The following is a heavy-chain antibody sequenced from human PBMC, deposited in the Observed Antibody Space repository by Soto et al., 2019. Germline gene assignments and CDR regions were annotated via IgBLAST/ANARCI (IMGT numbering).Heavy chain of an antibody. V-gene: IGHV4-4*08. CDR1: GVSLSNSY. CDR2: IWSSGST. J-gene: IGHJ4*02. Sequence: QVQLQESGPGLVKPSETMSLTCTVSGVSLSNSYCSWARQPPGKGLEWIGHIWSSGSTNYNPSLGGRVTLAVDTSKNQVSLRLSSVTATDTAVYYCAKGGGSYTTGWYNDYWGQGTLVTVSS. D-gene: IGHD6-19*01. CDR3: AKGGGSYTTGWYNDY.